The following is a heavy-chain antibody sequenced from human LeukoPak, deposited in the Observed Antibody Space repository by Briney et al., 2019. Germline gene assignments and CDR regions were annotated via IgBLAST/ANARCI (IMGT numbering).Heavy chain of an antibody. D-gene: IGHD3-22*01. Sequence: PGGSLRLSCAASGFTFNSYGMHWVRQAPGKGLEWVAVISYDGSNKYYADSVKGRFTISRDNSKNTLYLQMNSLRAEDTAVYHCAKTNRHSSGHKGPGYFDYWGQGTLVTVSS. V-gene: IGHV3-30*18. CDR2: ISYDGSNK. CDR3: AKTNRHSSGHKGPGYFDY. J-gene: IGHJ4*02. CDR1: GFTFNSYG.